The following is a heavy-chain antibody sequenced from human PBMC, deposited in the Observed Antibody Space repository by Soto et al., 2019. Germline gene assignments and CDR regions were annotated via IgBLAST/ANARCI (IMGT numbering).Heavy chain of an antibody. J-gene: IGHJ4*02. CDR2: IYNGGST. CDR1: GDSVSSVGFH. D-gene: IGHD3-16*01. Sequence: SETLSLTCTVSGDSVSSVGFHWAWLRRPPGKGLEWIGYIYNGGSTYYRPSLESRMHMSLDATRNHYSLRLTSVTAEDTAVYYCAKDAQPQRRGAPTYYFDYWGQGTLVTVSS. CDR3: AKDAQPQRRGAPTYYFDY. V-gene: IGHV4-30-4*01.